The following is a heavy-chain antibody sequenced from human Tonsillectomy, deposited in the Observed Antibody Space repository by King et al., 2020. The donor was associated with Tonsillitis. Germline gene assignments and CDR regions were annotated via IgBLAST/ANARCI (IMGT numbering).Heavy chain of an antibody. D-gene: IGHD1-14*01. Sequence: QLVQSGAEVKEPGESLRISCKGSRYTFTSDWIIWVRQMPGRGLEWMGMIDPSESYTNYSPSFQGLISISVDKSLTTAYLQWRTLKASDTATYYCARYNRYGNHHVDYWGQGTLVTVSP. J-gene: IGHJ4*02. CDR2: IDPSESYT. V-gene: IGHV5-10-1*03. CDR3: ARYNRYGNHHVDY. CDR1: RYTFTSDW.